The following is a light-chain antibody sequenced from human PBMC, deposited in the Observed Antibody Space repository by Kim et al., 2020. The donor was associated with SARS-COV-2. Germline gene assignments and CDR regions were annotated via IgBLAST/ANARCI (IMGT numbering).Light chain of an antibody. CDR1: QGISNN. V-gene: IGKV1-27*01. Sequence: AYVGDRVTITCRARQGISNNVAWYQQKPGKDPNLLIYAASTLYSGVPSRFSGSGSGTDFTLTISSLQPEDVATYYCEKYNIVPHTFGQGTKVDI. CDR2: AAS. J-gene: IGKJ1*01. CDR3: EKYNIVPHT.